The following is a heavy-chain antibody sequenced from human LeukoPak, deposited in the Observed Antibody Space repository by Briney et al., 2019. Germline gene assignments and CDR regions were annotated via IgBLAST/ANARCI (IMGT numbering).Heavy chain of an antibody. CDR3: ARGYCSSTSCFLDY. CDR1: GATFTTYA. CDR2: IIPVFGTA. Sequence: VASVKVSCKASGATFTTYAIIWVRQAPGQGLEWMGGIIPVFGTANYAQRFQGRVTISTDESTSTAYMELTSLRSEDTAVYCCARGYCSSTSCFLDYWGQGTLVTVSS. J-gene: IGHJ4*02. V-gene: IGHV1-69*05. D-gene: IGHD2-2*01.